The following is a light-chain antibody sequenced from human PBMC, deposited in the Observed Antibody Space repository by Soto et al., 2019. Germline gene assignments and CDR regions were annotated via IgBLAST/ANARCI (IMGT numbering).Light chain of an antibody. CDR1: QSVDRN. CDR3: QQYDSWPLT. Sequence: EIVMTQSPGTLSVSTEEGATLSCRARQSVDRNLAWYQQKPGQAPRLLIYGASTRPTGIPDRFSGSGSGTEFSLTISSLQSEDFAVYYCQQYDSWPLTFGGGTKVEIK. V-gene: IGKV3D-15*01. CDR2: GAS. J-gene: IGKJ4*01.